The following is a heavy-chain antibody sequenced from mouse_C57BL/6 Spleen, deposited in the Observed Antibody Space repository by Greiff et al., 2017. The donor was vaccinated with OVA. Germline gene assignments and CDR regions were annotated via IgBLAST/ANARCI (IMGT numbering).Heavy chain of an antibody. CDR2: FYPGSGSI. J-gene: IGHJ2*01. CDR3: ARHEAPLITTVAGFDD. V-gene: IGHV1-62-2*01. D-gene: IGHD1-1*01. Sequence: QVQLQQSGAELVKPGASVKLSCKASGYTFTEYTIHWVKQRSGQGLEWIGWFYPGSGSIKYNEKFKDKATLTADKSSSTVYMELSRLTSEDSAVYFCARHEAPLITTVAGFDDWGQGTTLTVSS. CDR1: GYTFTEYT.